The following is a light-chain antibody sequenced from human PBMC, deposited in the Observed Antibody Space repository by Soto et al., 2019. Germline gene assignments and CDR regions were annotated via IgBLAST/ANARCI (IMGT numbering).Light chain of an antibody. V-gene: IGKV3-15*01. Sequence: EIVMTQSPATLSVSPGERATLSCRDSQSVSSNLAWYQQKPGQAPRLLIYGASTRATGIPARFSGSGSGTAFTLTLSSLQSEDFAVYYCQQYNNWPPITFGQGTLLEIK. J-gene: IGKJ5*01. CDR2: GAS. CDR3: QQYNNWPPIT. CDR1: QSVSSN.